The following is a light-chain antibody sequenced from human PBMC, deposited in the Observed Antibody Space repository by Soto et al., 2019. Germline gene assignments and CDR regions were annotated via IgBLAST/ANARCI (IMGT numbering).Light chain of an antibody. CDR1: SSDVGSYNL. CDR3: CSYAASSTYV. Sequence: QSALTHPASVSGSLGQSITISCTGTSSDVGSYNLVSWYQQHPGKAPKLMIYDVTKRPSGVSDRFSGSRSGNTASLTISGLQDEDESDYYCCSYAASSTYVFGRGTKVTVL. J-gene: IGLJ1*01. CDR2: DVT. V-gene: IGLV2-23*02.